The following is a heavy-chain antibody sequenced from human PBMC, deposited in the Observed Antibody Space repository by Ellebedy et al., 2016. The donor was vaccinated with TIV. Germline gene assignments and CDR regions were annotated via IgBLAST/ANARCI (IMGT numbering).Heavy chain of an antibody. Sequence: GESLKISXAASGFTFSSYWMHWVRQAPGKGLVWVSRMNNDGSTTNYADSVRGRFTISRDNAKNTLYLQMNTLRAEDTAVYYCATAGNYRFDYWGQGTLVTVSS. CDR1: GFTFSSYW. V-gene: IGHV3-74*01. CDR2: MNNDGSTT. CDR3: ATAGNYRFDY. D-gene: IGHD1-7*01. J-gene: IGHJ4*02.